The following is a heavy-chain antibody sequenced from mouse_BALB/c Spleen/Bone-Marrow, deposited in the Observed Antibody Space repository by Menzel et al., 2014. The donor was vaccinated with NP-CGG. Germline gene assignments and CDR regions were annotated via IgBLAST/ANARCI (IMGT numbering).Heavy chain of an antibody. V-gene: IGHV1-54*01. CDR3: ARCLTGTSAMDY. CDR2: INPGSGGT. D-gene: IGHD4-1*01. J-gene: IGHJ4*01. Sequence: QVQLQQPGAELVRPGTSVKVSCKASGYAFTNYLIEWVKQRPGQGLEWIGVINPGSGGTNYNEKFKAKATLTADKSSSTAYKQRSSLTSDDSAVYFCARCLTGTSAMDYWGQGTSVTVSS. CDR1: GYAFTNYL.